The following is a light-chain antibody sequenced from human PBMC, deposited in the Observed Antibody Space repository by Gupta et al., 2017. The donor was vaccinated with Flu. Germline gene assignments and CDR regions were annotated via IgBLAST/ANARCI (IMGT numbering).Light chain of an antibody. CDR3: ATWDDSLTAWV. V-gene: IGLV1-44*01. Sequence: RDTISCSGRSTNIGSNPVNWFQQLPGTAPKLLIHGNNQRPSGVPDRFSGSRSGTSASLAISGLQSDDEAVYYCATWDDSLTAWVLGGGTTLTVL. CDR2: GNN. CDR1: STNIGSNP. J-gene: IGLJ3*02.